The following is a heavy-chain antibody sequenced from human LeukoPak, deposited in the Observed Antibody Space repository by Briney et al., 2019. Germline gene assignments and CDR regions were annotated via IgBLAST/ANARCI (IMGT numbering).Heavy chain of an antibody. V-gene: IGHV3-23*01. CDR1: GFTFRTYP. CDR3: ARDMLSPDSYGMDV. Sequence: PGGSLRLSCAASGFTFRTYPMSWVRQAPGKGLEWVSSISAGGSATFYADSVKGRLTISRDNSKNTLYLQMNSLRAEDTAVYYCARDMLSPDSYGMDVWGQGTTVTVSS. D-gene: IGHD3-10*02. J-gene: IGHJ6*02. CDR2: ISAGGSAT.